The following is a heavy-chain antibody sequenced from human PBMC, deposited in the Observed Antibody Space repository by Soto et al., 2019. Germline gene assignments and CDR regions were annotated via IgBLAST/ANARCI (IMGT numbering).Heavy chain of an antibody. CDR1: GGSIRSYC. Sequence: SETLSLTCTVSGGSIRSYCWSWIRQPPGKGLEWIGYIYYSGSTNYNPSLKSRVTISVDTSKNQFSLKLSSVTAADTAVYYCARADILTGYGYFDYWGQGTLVTVSS. V-gene: IGHV4-59*01. D-gene: IGHD3-9*01. CDR3: ARADILTGYGYFDY. J-gene: IGHJ4*02. CDR2: IYYSGST.